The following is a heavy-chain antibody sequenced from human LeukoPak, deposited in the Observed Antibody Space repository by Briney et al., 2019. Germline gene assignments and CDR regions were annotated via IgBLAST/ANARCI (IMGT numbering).Heavy chain of an antibody. J-gene: IGHJ4*02. D-gene: IGHD3-10*01. CDR2: ISGSGGST. CDR3: GKDLLAGFGEFRFDY. V-gene: IGHV3-23*01. Sequence: GGSLRLSCAASGFTFSSYAMSWVRQAPGKGLEWVSAISGSGGSTYYADSVKGRFTISRDNSKNTLYLQMNSLRAEDTAVYYCGKDLLAGFGEFRFDYWGQGTLVTVSS. CDR1: GFTFSSYA.